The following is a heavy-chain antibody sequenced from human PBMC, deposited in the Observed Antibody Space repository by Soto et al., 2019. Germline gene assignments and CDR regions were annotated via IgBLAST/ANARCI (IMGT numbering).Heavy chain of an antibody. CDR2: ISGSGGST. Sequence: GGSLRLSCAASGFTFSSYAMSWVRQAPGKGLEWVSAISGSGGSTYYADSVKGRFTISRDNSKNTLYLQMNSLRAEDTAVYYCAKDGGELLYYYYYGMDVWGQGTTVTVSS. D-gene: IGHD1-26*01. J-gene: IGHJ6*02. CDR3: AKDGGELLYYYYYGMDV. CDR1: GFTFSSYA. V-gene: IGHV3-23*01.